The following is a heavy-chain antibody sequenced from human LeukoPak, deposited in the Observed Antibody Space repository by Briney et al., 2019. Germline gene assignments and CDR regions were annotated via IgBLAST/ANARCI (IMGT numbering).Heavy chain of an antibody. D-gene: IGHD5-18*01. CDR2: IYYSGST. J-gene: IGHJ4*02. CDR1: GGSISSYY. V-gene: IGHV4-59*08. CDR3: ARYKGQLWLHGQFDY. Sequence: SETLSLTCTVSGGSISSYYWSWIRQPPGKGLEWIGYIYYSGSTNHNPSLKSRVTISVDTSKNQFSLKLGSVTAADTAVYYCARYKGQLWLHGQFDYWGQGTLVTVSS.